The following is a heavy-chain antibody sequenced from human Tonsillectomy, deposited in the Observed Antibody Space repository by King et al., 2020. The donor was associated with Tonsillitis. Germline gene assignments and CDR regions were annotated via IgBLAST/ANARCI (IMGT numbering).Heavy chain of an antibody. CDR2: IYYTGST. Sequence: VQLQESGPGLVKPSETLSLTCTVSGGSINTYYWSWIRQPPGKGLEWIGYIYYTGSTNYNPYLKSRVTISVDTSKNQFSLKLSSVTAADTAVYYCASRHNSGRYGFDYWGQGTLVTVSS. V-gene: IGHV4-59*01. J-gene: IGHJ4*02. CDR3: ASRHNSGRYGFDY. D-gene: IGHD6-19*01. CDR1: GGSINTYY.